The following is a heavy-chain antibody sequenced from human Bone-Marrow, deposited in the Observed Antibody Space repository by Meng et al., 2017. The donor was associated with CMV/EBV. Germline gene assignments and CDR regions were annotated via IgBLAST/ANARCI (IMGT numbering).Heavy chain of an antibody. CDR1: GYTVTGDY. CDR2: INPNSGGT. CDR3: ARGDTAMASDY. Sequence: SGKAFGYTVTGDYMHWVRQAPGQGLEWMGWINPNSGGTNYAQKFQGRVTMTRDTSISTAYMELSRLRSDDTAVYYCARGDTAMASDYWGQGTLVTVSS. D-gene: IGHD5-18*01. J-gene: IGHJ4*02. V-gene: IGHV1-2*02.